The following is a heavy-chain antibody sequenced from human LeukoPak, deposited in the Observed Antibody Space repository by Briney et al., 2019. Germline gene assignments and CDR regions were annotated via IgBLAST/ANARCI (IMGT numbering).Heavy chain of an antibody. CDR3: ARRRPGGFSGMDV. J-gene: IGHJ6*02. V-gene: IGHV3-21*01. CDR2: ISSSSSYI. Sequence: GGSLRLSCAASGFTFSSYAMSWVRQAPGKGLEWVSSISSSSSYIYYADSVKGRFTISRDNAKNSLYLQMNSLRAEDTAVYYCARRRPGGFSGMDVWGQGTTVTVSS. CDR1: GFTFSSYA. D-gene: IGHD3-10*01.